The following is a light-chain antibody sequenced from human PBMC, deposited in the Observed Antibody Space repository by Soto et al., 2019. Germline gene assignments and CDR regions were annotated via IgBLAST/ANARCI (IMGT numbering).Light chain of an antibody. CDR3: SSYTSSSTPVV. CDR2: EVS. Sequence: QSALTQPASVSGSPGQSITISCTGTSSDVGNYIYVSWYQQHPGKAPKLMIYEVSHRPSGVSNRFSGSKSGNTASLTISGLQAEDEGDYYCSSYTSSSTPVVFGTGTKLTVL. J-gene: IGLJ1*01. CDR1: SSDVGNYIY. V-gene: IGLV2-14*01.